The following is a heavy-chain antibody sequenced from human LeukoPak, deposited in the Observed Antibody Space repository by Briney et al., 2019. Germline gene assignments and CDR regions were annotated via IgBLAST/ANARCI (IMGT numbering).Heavy chain of an antibody. Sequence: SETLSLTCTVSGGSISSYYWSWIRQPPGKGLEWIGYIYYSGSTNYNPSLKSRVTISVDTSKNQFSLKLSSVTAADTAVYYCARVNSSGWYLGVVQSYYFDYWGREPWSPSPQ. J-gene: IGHJ4*02. V-gene: IGHV4-59*01. D-gene: IGHD6-19*01. CDR2: IYYSGST. CDR1: GGSISSYY. CDR3: ARVNSSGWYLGVVQSYYFDY.